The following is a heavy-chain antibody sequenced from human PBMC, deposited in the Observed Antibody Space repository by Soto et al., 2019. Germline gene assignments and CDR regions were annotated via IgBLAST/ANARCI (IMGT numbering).Heavy chain of an antibody. CDR1: GYSFTNYG. V-gene: IGHV5-51*01. CDR2: IYPSDSDT. CDR3: ARHGFYGDYSSNYFDP. J-gene: IGHJ5*02. Sequence: GESLKISCKGSGYSFTNYGIAWVRQMPGKGLEYMGIIYPSDSDTRYSPSFQGQVTISADKSISTAYLQWSSLKASDTAIYYCARHGFYGDYSSNYFDPWGQGTLVTVSS. D-gene: IGHD4-17*01.